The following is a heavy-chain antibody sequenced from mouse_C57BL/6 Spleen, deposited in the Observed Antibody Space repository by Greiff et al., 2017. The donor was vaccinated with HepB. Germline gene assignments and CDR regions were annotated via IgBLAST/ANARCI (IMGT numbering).Heavy chain of an antibody. J-gene: IGHJ1*03. CDR2: INPNNGGN. V-gene: IGHV1-22*01. D-gene: IGHD3-1*01. CDR3: ASPGLPWYFDV. CDR1: GYTFTDYN. Sequence: EVQLQQSGPELVKPGASVKMSCKASGYTFTDYNMHWVKQSHGKSLEWIGYINPNNGGNSYNQKFKGKATLTVNKSSSTAYMELRSLTAEDTAVYSCASPGLPWYFDVWGTGTTVTVSS.